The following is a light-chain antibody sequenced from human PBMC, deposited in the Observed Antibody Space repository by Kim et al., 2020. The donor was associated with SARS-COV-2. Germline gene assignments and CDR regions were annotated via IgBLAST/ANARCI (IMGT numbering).Light chain of an antibody. CDR1: RSNIGSNV. J-gene: IGLJ3*02. CDR3: AAWDDSLNGSV. CDR2: SND. V-gene: IGLV1-44*01. Sequence: GQRVTISCSGSRSNIGSNVVNWYQQRPGTAPKLLIYSNDYRPSGVPDRFSGSKSGTSASLDISGLQSEDEADYYCAAWDDSLNGSVFGGGTKVTVL.